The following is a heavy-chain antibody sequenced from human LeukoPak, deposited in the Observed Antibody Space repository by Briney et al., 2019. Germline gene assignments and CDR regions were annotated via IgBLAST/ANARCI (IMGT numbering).Heavy chain of an antibody. D-gene: IGHD3-10*01. J-gene: IGHJ4*02. CDR2: ISSSSGTI. Sequence: PGGSLRLSCAASGFTFSSYSMNWVRQAPGKGLEWISYISSSSGTIYYADSVKGRFTISRGNAKNSLYLQMNSLRDEDTAVYYCARYLWFGSSQRFDYWGQGTLVTVSS. CDR1: GFTFSSYS. V-gene: IGHV3-48*02. CDR3: ARYLWFGSSQRFDY.